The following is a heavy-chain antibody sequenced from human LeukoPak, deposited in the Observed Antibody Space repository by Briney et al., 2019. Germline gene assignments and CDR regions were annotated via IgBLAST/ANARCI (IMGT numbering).Heavy chain of an antibody. CDR3: ARRSPSSLGGRAIDY. J-gene: IGHJ4*02. V-gene: IGHV3-23*01. Sequence: GGSLRLFCAPSGFIFNNHAMSWVRQAPGMGLEWVSAISSSGGSAYYADSVKGRFTISRDNSKNTLFLQINSLRTEDTAVYHCARRSPSSLGGRAIDYWGQGTLVTVSS. CDR2: ISSSGGSA. D-gene: IGHD2-15*01. CDR1: GFIFNNHA.